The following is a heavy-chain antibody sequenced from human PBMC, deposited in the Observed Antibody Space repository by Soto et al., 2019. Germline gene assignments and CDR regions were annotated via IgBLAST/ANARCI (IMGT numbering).Heavy chain of an antibody. V-gene: IGHV4-39*01. CDR2: VYYRGRS. CDR1: GGSVTNSSYY. D-gene: IGHD4-4*01. J-gene: IGHJ4*02. Sequence: SETLSLTCTVSGGSVTNSSYYWGWIRESPGKGLEWIGSVYYRGRSYSKSSVKSRVTISVDTSKNQFSLNLNSVTASDTAVYFCVSQPTTVITQAYFQYGATGGLVT. CDR3: VSQPTTVITQAYFQY.